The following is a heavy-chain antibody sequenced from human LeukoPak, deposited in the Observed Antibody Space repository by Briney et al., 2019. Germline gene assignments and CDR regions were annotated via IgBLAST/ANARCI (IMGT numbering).Heavy chain of an antibody. CDR1: GFTFSNFL. Sequence: PGGSLRLSCAASGFTFSNFLMTWVRQAPGKGPEWVSAISGSGGDTYYADSVKGRFTISRDNSKNTLYLQMNSLRAEDTAVYYCARDYYPPYGMDVWGQGTTVTVSS. J-gene: IGHJ6*02. V-gene: IGHV3-23*01. CDR2: ISGSGGDT. D-gene: IGHD3-10*01. CDR3: ARDYYPPYGMDV.